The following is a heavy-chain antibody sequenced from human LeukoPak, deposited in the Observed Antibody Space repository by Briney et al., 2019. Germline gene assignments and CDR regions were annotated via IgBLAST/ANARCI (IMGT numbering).Heavy chain of an antibody. Sequence: SVKVSCKASGGTFSSYAISWVRRAPGQGLEWMGRIIPIFGTANYAQKFQGRVTITTDESTSTAYMELSSLRSEDTAVYYCAREDGGGLWQLVPLDYWGQGTLVTVSS. J-gene: IGHJ4*02. CDR3: AREDGGGLWQLVPLDY. V-gene: IGHV1-69*05. CDR1: GGTFSSYA. CDR2: IIPIFGTA. D-gene: IGHD6-13*01.